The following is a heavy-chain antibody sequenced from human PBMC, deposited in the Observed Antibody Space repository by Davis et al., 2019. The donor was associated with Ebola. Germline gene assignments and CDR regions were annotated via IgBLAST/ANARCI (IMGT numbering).Heavy chain of an antibody. V-gene: IGHV1-69*13. CDR3: ARGYYDSSGHKG. CDR1: GGTFSSYA. D-gene: IGHD3-22*01. Sequence: SVKVSCKASGGTFSSYAISWVRQAPGQGLEWMGGIIPIFGTANYAQKFQGRVTITADESTSTAYMELSSLRSEDTAVYYCARGYYDSSGHKGWGQGTLVTVSS. J-gene: IGHJ4*02. CDR2: IIPIFGTA.